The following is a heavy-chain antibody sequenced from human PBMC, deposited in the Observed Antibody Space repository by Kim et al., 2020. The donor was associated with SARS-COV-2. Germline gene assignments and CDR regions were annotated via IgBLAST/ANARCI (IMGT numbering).Heavy chain of an antibody. D-gene: IGHD6-6*01. CDR2: INHSGST. Sequence: SETLSLTCAVYGGSFSGYYWSWIRQPPGKGLEWIGEINHSGSTNYNPSLKSRVTISVDTSKNQFSLKLSSVTAADTAVYYCARGLPPEYSSSKVGIKGRLVLAYTFDYWGQGTLVTVSS. CDR3: ARGLPPEYSSSKVGIKGRLVLAYTFDY. J-gene: IGHJ4*02. CDR1: GGSFSGYY. V-gene: IGHV4-34*01.